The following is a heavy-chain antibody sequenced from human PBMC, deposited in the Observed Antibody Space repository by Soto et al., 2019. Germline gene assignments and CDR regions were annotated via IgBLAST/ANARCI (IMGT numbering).Heavy chain of an antibody. D-gene: IGHD2-2*01. CDR1: GFTFSNHA. V-gene: IGHV3-33*01. Sequence: QVQLVESGGGVVQPGSSLRLSCATSGFTFSNHAMHWVRQAPGKGLEWVAQIWYDGSIKNYADSMKDRFTISRDSPKNTLFLQMNSLSVEDTAVYHCGRDGQYLAPYAFDIWGQGTLVTVSS. CDR2: IWYDGSIK. J-gene: IGHJ3*02. CDR3: GRDGQYLAPYAFDI.